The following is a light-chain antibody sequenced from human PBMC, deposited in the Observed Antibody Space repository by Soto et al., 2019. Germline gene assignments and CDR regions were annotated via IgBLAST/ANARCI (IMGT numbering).Light chain of an antibody. CDR2: GAC. CDR3: QQYGSSPAT. V-gene: IGKV3-20*01. J-gene: IGKJ4*01. Sequence: EIVLTQSPGTLSLSPGERATLSCRASQSVFSRYLAWYQQKPGQAPRLLISGACSRSTGIADRFSGSGSGTDSTLTISRLEAEDFAVYYCQQYGSSPATFGGGTKVEIK. CDR1: QSVFSRY.